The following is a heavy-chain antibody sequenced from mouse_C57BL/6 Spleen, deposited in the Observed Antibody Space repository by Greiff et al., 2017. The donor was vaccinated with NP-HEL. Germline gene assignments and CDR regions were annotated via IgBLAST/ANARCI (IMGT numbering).Heavy chain of an antibody. CDR2: IYPGDGDT. D-gene: IGHD1-1*01. Sequence: VKLQESGPELVKPGASVKISCKASGYAFSSSWMNWVKQRPGKGLEWIGRIYPGDGDTNYNGKFKGKATLTADKSSSTAYMQLSSLTSEDSAVYFCARGDYGSSLGAMDYWGQGTSVTVSS. CDR1: GYAFSSSW. V-gene: IGHV1-82*01. CDR3: ARGDYGSSLGAMDY. J-gene: IGHJ4*01.